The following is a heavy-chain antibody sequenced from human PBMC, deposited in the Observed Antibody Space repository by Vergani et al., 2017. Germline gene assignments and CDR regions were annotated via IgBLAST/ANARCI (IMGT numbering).Heavy chain of an antibody. D-gene: IGHD6-19*01. V-gene: IGHV4-38-2*01. CDR1: GFSIDNGYY. CDR2: IYRTGRT. CDR3: ARGKSAYSSGWFLY. Sequence: QVQLQESGPGLVKPSETLSLTCAVSGFSIDNGYYWDWIRQPPGKGLEWIGSIYRTGRTHFNPSLKSRVTISVDTSKNQFSLKLSSVTAADTAVYYCARGKSAYSSGWFLYWGQGTLVTVSS. J-gene: IGHJ4*02.